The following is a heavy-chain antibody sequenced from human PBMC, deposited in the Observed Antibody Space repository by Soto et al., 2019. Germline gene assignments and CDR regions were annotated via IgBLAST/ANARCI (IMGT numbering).Heavy chain of an antibody. Sequence: GESLKISCKGSGYSYTSYWIGWVRQRPGRGLEWMGIINPADSETNYSPSFQGQVTISADRSTSTAFLQWSSLKASDTAMYYCFSRVEGDPGAGFSSAAEGVRGEGTRVTVS. D-gene: IGHD1-26*01. CDR1: GYSYTSYW. J-gene: IGHJ3*01. V-gene: IGHV5-51*01. CDR3: FSRVEGDPGAGFSSAAEGV. CDR2: INPADSET.